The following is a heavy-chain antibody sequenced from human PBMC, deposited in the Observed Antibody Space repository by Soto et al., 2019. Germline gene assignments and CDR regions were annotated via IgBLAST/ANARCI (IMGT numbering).Heavy chain of an antibody. V-gene: IGHV3-23*01. CDR2: IRGSAGTP. CDR3: AKDRDYCDY. J-gene: IGHJ4*02. CDR1: GFTFSNYA. Sequence: EVQLLESGGGLVQPGGSLRLSCAASGFTFSNYAMNWVRQAPGKGLEWVASIRGSAGTPYYADSVRGRFTISRDNSKNTLSLQMNSRRVEDTAVYYCAKDRDYCDYWGQGSLVTVSS.